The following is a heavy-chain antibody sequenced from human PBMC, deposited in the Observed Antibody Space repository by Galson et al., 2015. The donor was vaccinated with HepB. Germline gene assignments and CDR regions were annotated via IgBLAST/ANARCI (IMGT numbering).Heavy chain of an antibody. V-gene: IGHV3-23*01. CDR3: AKSDDNVDDASDI. CDR1: GFTFTYYA. J-gene: IGHJ3*02. Sequence: SLRLSCAASGFTFTYYAMGWVRQAPGKGLEWVSGISGSGTSTYYTDSVKGRFTISRDNSKNLLYLQMNSLRAEDTAVYYCAKSDDNVDDASDIWGQGTMVTVSS. CDR2: ISGSGTST. D-gene: IGHD3-16*01.